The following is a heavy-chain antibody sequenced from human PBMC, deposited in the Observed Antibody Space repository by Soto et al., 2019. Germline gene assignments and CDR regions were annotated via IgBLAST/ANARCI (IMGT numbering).Heavy chain of an antibody. Sequence: QVQLVESGGGVVQPGTSLRLSCAASGSTFSNYGMHWVRQAPGKGLEWVAVVWYDGTTKFYPDSVKGRFTISRDNSNITLYLQMNSMRVEDTDVYYCATVDNYYGSVFWGQGTLVTVSS. CDR2: VWYDGTTK. CDR3: ATVDNYYGSVF. V-gene: IGHV3-33*01. J-gene: IGHJ4*02. CDR1: GSTFSNYG. D-gene: IGHD3-10*01.